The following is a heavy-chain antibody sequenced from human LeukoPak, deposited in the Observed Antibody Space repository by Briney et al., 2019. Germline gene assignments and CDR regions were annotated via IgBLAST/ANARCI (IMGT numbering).Heavy chain of an antibody. CDR1: GFTFRKHY. J-gene: IGHJ6*02. V-gene: IGHV3-11*01. CDR3: AKDLREWYYDPNGNYFSYGMDV. CDR2: IGASGRTR. D-gene: IGHD3-22*01. Sequence: GGSLTLSCAASGFTFRKHYMSWIRQAPGRGREGVAYIGASGRTRYYRDSVNGRFTISRDNAKNSLHLQMNSLRAEDTAVYYCAKDLREWYYDPNGNYFSYGMDVWGQGTTVVVSS.